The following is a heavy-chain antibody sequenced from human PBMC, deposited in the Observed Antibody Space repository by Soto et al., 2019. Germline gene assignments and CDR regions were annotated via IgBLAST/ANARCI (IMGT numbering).Heavy chain of an antibody. J-gene: IGHJ4*02. CDR3: ARGGSSSFRLGY. V-gene: IGHV1-69*02. D-gene: IGHD6-6*01. CDR1: GGTFSSYT. Sequence: SVKVSCKASGGTFSSYTISWVRQAPGQGLEWMGRIIPILGIANYAQKFQGRVTITADKSTSTAYMEPSSLRSEDTAVYYCARGGSSSFRLGYWGQGTLVTVSS. CDR2: IIPILGIA.